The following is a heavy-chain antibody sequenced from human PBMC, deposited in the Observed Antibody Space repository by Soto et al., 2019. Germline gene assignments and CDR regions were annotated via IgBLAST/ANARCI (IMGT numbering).Heavy chain of an antibody. CDR3: ARGRSEYDFWSGYRITYGMDV. V-gene: IGHV4-34*01. D-gene: IGHD3-3*01. CDR2: INHSGST. CDR1: GGSFSGYY. J-gene: IGHJ6*02. Sequence: PSETLSLTCAVYGGSFSGYYWSWIRQPPGKGLEWIGEINHSGSTNYNPSLKSRVTISVDTSKNQFSLKLSSVTAADTAVYYCARGRSEYDFWSGYRITYGMDVWGQGTTVTVSS.